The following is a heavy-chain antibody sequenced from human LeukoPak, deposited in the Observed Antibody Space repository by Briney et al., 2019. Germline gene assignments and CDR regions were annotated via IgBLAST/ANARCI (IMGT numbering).Heavy chain of an antibody. CDR2: ISGSGGST. V-gene: IGHV3-23*01. D-gene: IGHD3-3*01. CDR1: GFTFSSYA. J-gene: IGHJ4*02. Sequence: GGSLRLSCAASGFTFSSYAMSWVRQAPGKGLEWVSAISGSGGSTYYADSVKGRFTISRDNSKNTLYLQMNSLRAEDTAVYYCAKGPLREFWSGRQGGYWGQGTLVTVSS. CDR3: AKGPLREFWSGRQGGY.